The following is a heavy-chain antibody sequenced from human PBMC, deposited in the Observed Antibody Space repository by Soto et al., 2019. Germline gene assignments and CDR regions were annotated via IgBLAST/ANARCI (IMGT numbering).Heavy chain of an antibody. CDR2: ISGSGGST. Sequence: EVQLLESGGGLVQPGGSLRLSCAASGFTFSSYAMSWVRQAPGKGLEWVSAISGSGGSTYYADSVKGRFTISRDNSKNTLYLQMNSLRAEDTAVYYCAKDHRYCGGVCRREYFDYWGQGTLVTVSS. CDR1: GFTFSSYA. J-gene: IGHJ4*02. CDR3: AKDHRYCGGVCRREYFDY. V-gene: IGHV3-23*01. D-gene: IGHD2-21*02.